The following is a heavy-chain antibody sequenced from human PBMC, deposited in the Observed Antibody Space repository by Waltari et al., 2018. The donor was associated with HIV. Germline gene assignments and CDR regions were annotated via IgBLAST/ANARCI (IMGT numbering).Heavy chain of an antibody. D-gene: IGHD6-13*01. Sequence: EVQLLESGGGLVQPGGSLRLSCAASGFTFSSYWMSWVRQAPGKGLEWVANIKQDGSEIFYVDSGKGRFTISRDNAKNSLYLQMNSLRAEDTAVYFCARRGGRSSPLGYWGQGTLVTVSS. V-gene: IGHV3-7*01. CDR2: IKQDGSEI. CDR1: GFTFSSYW. CDR3: ARRGGRSSPLGY. J-gene: IGHJ4*02.